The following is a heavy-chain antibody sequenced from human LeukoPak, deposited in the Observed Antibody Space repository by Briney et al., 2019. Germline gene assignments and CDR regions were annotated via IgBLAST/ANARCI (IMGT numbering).Heavy chain of an antibody. V-gene: IGHV4-34*01. J-gene: IGHJ3*02. CDR1: GGSFSGYY. Sequence: SETLSLTCAVYGGSFSGYYWSWIRQPPGKGLEWIGEINHSGSTNYNPSLKSRVTISVDTSKNQFSLKLSSVTAADTAVYYCARQLAVPAAMPYDAFDIWGQGTMVTVSS. D-gene: IGHD2-2*01. CDR3: ARQLAVPAAMPYDAFDI. CDR2: INHSGST.